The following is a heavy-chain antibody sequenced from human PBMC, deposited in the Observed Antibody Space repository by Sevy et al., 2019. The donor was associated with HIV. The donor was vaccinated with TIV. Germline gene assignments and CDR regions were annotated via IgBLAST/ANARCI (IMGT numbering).Heavy chain of an antibody. D-gene: IGHD3-10*01. CDR2: INQDGSEK. V-gene: IGHV3-7*01. CDR1: GFTFSKYW. J-gene: IGHJ4*02. CDR3: ARETGSSHFDY. Sequence: GGSLRLSCAASGFTFSKYWMNWVRQAPGKGLEWVANINQDGSEKYYVDSVKGRFTISRDNGKNSLYLQMNSLRAEDTAVYYCARETGSSHFDYWGQRTLVTVSS.